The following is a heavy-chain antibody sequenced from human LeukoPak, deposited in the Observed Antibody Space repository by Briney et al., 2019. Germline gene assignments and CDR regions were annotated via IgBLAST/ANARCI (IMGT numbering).Heavy chain of an antibody. CDR1: GFTFSSYW. CDR2: IKQDGSEK. CDR3: ARGGDGYNDDFDY. Sequence: GGSLRLSCAASGFTFSSYWMSWVRQAPGKGLEWVANIKQDGSEKYYVDSVKGRFTISRDNAKNSLYLQMNSLRAEDTAVYYCARGGDGYNDDFDYWGQGTLVTASS. V-gene: IGHV3-7*01. J-gene: IGHJ4*02. D-gene: IGHD5-24*01.